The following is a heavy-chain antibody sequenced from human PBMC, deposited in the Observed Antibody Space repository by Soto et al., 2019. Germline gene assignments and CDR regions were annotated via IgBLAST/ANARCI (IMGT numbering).Heavy chain of an antibody. CDR2: IIPIFGIK. V-gene: IGHV1-69*01. J-gene: IGHJ4*02. Sequence: QMQLVQSGAEVKERGSSVKISCNTSGGTFNTYALTWVRQAPGQGLEWIGGIIPIFGIKNVAQRFQGRITITADESLPTAYMAMTRLRSDDTAAYYCATEAGDNWGQGTLVTVSS. CDR3: ATEAGDN. D-gene: IGHD3-10*01. CDR1: GGTFNTYA.